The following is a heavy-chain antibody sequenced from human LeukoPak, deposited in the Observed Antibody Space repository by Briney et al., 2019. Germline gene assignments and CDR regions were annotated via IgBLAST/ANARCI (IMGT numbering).Heavy chain of an antibody. CDR3: AKETRTAAAGIYWFDP. Sequence: GGSLRLSCAASGFTFSSYAMSWVRQAPGKGLEWVSAISGSGGSTYYADSVKGRFTISRDNSKNTLYLQMNSLRAEDTAVYYCAKETRTAAAGIYWFDPWGQGTLVTVSS. D-gene: IGHD6-13*01. CDR1: GFTFSSYA. V-gene: IGHV3-23*01. J-gene: IGHJ5*02. CDR2: ISGSGGST.